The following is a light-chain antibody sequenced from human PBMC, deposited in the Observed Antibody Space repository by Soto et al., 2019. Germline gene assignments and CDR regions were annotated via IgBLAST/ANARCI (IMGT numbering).Light chain of an antibody. V-gene: IGLV2-14*01. CDR3: NSYATGNTRV. J-gene: IGLJ1*01. Sequence: ALTQPASVSGSPGQSITISCTGSSSDIGDYDYVSWYQQHPGKAPKVLISEVSNRPSGVSNRFSGSKSGNTASLTISGLQAEDEADYYCNSYATGNTRVFGTGTKVTVL. CDR2: EVS. CDR1: SSDIGDYDY.